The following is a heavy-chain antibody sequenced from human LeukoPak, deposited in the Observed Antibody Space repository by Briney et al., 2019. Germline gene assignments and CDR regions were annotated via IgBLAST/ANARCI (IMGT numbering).Heavy chain of an antibody. Sequence: GGSLRLSCAASGFTFSSYAMNWVRQAPGKGLEWVSGISESSGDTYYADSVQGRFTISRDNSNNTLYLQMNSLRAEDTDVYYCAKGLIPGRLRFGVDVWGQGTTVTVSS. V-gene: IGHV3-23*01. CDR1: GFTFSSYA. J-gene: IGHJ6*02. D-gene: IGHD6-25*01. CDR2: ISESSGDT. CDR3: AKGLIPGRLRFGVDV.